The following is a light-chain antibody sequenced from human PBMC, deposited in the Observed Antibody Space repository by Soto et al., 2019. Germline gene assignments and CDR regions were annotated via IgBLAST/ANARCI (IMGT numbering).Light chain of an antibody. J-gene: IGLJ1*01. Sequence: QSVLTQPPSASGTPGQRVTISCSGSSSNIGSNYVYWYQQLPGTAPKLLIYRNNQRPSGVPDRFSGSKSGTSASLAISGLRSEDEADYYWAAWDDSLNGYVFGTGTKVTVL. V-gene: IGLV1-47*01. CDR1: SSNIGSNY. CDR3: AAWDDSLNGYV. CDR2: RNN.